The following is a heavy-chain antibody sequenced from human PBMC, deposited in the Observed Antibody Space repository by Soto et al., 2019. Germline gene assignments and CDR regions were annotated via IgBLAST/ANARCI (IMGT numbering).Heavy chain of an antibody. Sequence: QVQLVQSGAEVKKPGTSVKVSCKASGYSFATYAIHWVRQAPGQGLEWMGWTNPATGNTEYSDKFQDRVTFTRDTSATTAYMELRCLRSEDTAVYYCARRYKSAGWLEPWGQGTLVTVSS. D-gene: IGHD1-1*01. CDR2: TNPATGNT. J-gene: IGHJ5*02. V-gene: IGHV1-3*01. CDR1: GYSFATYA. CDR3: ARRYKSAGWLEP.